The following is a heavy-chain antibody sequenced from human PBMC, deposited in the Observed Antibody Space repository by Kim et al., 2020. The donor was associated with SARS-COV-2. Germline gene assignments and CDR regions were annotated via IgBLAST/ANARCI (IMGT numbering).Heavy chain of an antibody. J-gene: IGHJ4*02. CDR1: GFTFNNSD. D-gene: IGHD5-12*01. Sequence: GGSLRLSCAASGFTFNNSDMSWVRQAPGKGLEWVSSISGSSDTIYYADSVKGRFTISRDNAKNSLYLQMNSLRDEDTATYYCARDLRGSDYPFDCWGQGNLVTVSS. CDR3: ARDLRGSDYPFDC. V-gene: IGHV3-48*02. CDR2: ISGSSDTI.